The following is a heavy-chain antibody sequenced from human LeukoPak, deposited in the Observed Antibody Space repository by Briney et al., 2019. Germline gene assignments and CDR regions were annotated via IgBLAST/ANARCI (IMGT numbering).Heavy chain of an antibody. Sequence: ASVKVSCKASGYTFTSYYVHWVRQAPGQGLEWMGWISTYNGNTHYAQNLQGRFTMTTDTSTTTAYMELRSLRSDDTAVYFCARDPLHYYDSSGSGSFDYWGQGTLVTVSS. CDR2: ISTYNGNT. D-gene: IGHD3-22*01. V-gene: IGHV1-18*04. J-gene: IGHJ4*02. CDR3: ARDPLHYYDSSGSGSFDY. CDR1: GYTFTSYY.